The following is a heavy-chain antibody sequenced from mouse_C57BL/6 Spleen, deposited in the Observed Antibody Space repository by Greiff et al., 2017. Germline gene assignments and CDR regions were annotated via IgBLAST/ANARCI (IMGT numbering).Heavy chain of an antibody. CDR1: GYTFTSYW. J-gene: IGHJ3*01. CDR2: INPSNGGT. D-gene: IGHD3-2*02. V-gene: IGHV1-53*01. CDR3: ARQHSSGYAWVAY. Sequence: QVQLQQSGTELVKPGASVKLSCKASGYTFTSYWMHWVKQRPGQGLEWIGNINPSNGGTNYNEKFKSKATLTVDKSSSTAYMQLSSLTSEDSAVYYCARQHSSGYAWVAYWGQGTLVTVSA.